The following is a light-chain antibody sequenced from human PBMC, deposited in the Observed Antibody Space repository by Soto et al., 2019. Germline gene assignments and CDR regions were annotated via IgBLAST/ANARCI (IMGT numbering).Light chain of an antibody. V-gene: IGLV2-14*01. CDR3: SSYTSSSGNV. J-gene: IGLJ1*01. Sequence: QSALTQPASVSGSPGQSITISCTGTSSDVGGYNYVSWYQQHPGKAPKLMIYEVSNRPSGVSNRVSGSKSGNTASLTISGLQAEDEADYYCSSYTSSSGNVFGTGTKLTVL. CDR2: EVS. CDR1: SSDVGGYNY.